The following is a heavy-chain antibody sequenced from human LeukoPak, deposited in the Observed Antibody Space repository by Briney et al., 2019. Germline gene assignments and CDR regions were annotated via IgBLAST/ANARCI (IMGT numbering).Heavy chain of an antibody. V-gene: IGHV3-21*01. D-gene: IGHD1-26*01. J-gene: IGHJ3*02. CDR3: ARDERGGSYNDAFDI. CDR1: GFTFSSYS. CDR2: ISSSSSYI. Sequence: PGGSLRLSCAASGFTFSSYSMNWVRQAQGKGLEWVSSISSSSSYIYYADSVKGRFTISRDNAKNSLYLQMNSLRAEDTAVYYCARDERGGSYNDAFDIWGQGTMVTVSS.